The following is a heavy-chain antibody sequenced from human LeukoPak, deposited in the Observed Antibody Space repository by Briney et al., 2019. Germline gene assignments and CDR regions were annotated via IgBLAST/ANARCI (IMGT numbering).Heavy chain of an antibody. CDR3: ARERWGLYDFWSGPYG. V-gene: IGHV3-30*04. CDR2: ISYDGSNK. J-gene: IGHJ3*01. CDR1: GFTFSSYA. D-gene: IGHD3-3*01. Sequence: PTGGSLRLSCAASGFTFSSYAMHWVRQAPGKGLEWVAVISYDGSNKYYADSVKGRFTISRDNSKNTLYLQMNSLRAEDTAVYYCARERWGLYDFWSGPYGWGQGTMVTVSS.